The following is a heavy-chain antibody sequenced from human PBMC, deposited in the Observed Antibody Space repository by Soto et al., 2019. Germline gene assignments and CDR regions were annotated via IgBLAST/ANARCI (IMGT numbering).Heavy chain of an antibody. J-gene: IGHJ3*02. CDR3: AGGGSAATFGMGEAFDI. V-gene: IGHV1-69*02. CDR1: GGTFSSYT. D-gene: IGHD2-15*01. CDR2: IIPILGIA. Sequence: QVQLVQSGAEVKKPGSSVKVSCKASGGTFSSYTISWVRQAPGQGLEWMGRIIPILGIANYAQKFQGRVTSTADKSTSPAYMGRGSLRSEGTAVYYCAGGGSAATFGMGEAFDIWGQGTMVTVSS.